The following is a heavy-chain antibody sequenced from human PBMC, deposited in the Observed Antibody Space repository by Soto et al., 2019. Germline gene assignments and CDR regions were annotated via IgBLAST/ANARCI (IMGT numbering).Heavy chain of an antibody. CDR2: IYYIGST. J-gene: IGHJ5*02. CDR3: ARSVFP. Sequence: QVQLQESGPGLVKPSQTLSVTCTVSGGSISSGGYYWNWIRQRPGKGREWSGYIYYIGSTYYNQSLKRRVTRSLDTSKNQFSLTLSSVTAADTDVYYCARSVFPWGQGTLGTVSS. CDR1: GGSISSGGYY. V-gene: IGHV4-31*03.